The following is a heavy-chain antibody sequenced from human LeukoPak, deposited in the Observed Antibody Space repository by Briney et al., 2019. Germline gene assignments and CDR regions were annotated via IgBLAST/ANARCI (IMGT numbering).Heavy chain of an antibody. CDR3: AREIYYYDSSGLRGSFDY. J-gene: IGHJ4*02. Sequence: PGGSLRLSCAASGFTFSSYSMNWVRQAPGKGLEWVSSISSSSSYIYYADSVKGRFTISRDNAKNSLYLQMNSLRAEDTAAYYCAREIYYYDSSGLRGSFDYWGQGTLVTVSS. V-gene: IGHV3-21*01. CDR1: GFTFSSYS. CDR2: ISSSSSYI. D-gene: IGHD3-22*01.